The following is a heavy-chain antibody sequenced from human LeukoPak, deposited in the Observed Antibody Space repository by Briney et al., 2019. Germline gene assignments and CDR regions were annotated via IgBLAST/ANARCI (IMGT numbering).Heavy chain of an antibody. CDR3: ARHKWGDPYGGKEIDY. J-gene: IGHJ4*02. D-gene: IGHD4-23*01. CDR1: GGSFSGFY. Sequence: PSETLSLTCAVYGGSFSGFYWSWLRQSPGKGLEWIGQVNQGGTSNYNPSLKSRVTISVDTSKNQFSLRLSSVTAADTAVYYCARHKWGDPYGGKEIDYWGQGTLVTVSS. CDR2: VNQGGTS. V-gene: IGHV4-34*01.